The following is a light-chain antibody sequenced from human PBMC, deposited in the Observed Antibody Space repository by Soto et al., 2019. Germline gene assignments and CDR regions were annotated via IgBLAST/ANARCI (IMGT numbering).Light chain of an antibody. CDR2: SDD. V-gene: IGLV1-47*02. J-gene: IGLJ3*02. CDR3: STWDASLSGRV. CDR1: SSNVGSNY. Sequence: QSVLTQPPSVSAAPGQKVTISCSGSSSNVGSNYVSWYQQLPGTAPKLLIYSDDQRPSGVPDRVSGSKSGTSASLAISGLRSEDEADYYCSTWDASLSGRVFGGGTKVTVL.